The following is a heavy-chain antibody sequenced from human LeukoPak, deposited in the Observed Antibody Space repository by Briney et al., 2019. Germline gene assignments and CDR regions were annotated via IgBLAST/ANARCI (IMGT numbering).Heavy chain of an antibody. CDR1: GFTFSSYG. CDR2: ISYDGSNK. D-gene: IGHD2/OR15-2a*01. CDR3: AKEAGILYYFDY. V-gene: IGHV3-30*18. Sequence: GRSLRLSCAASGFTFSSYGMHWVRQAPGKGLEWVVVISYDGSNKYYADSVKGRFTISRDNSKNTLYLQMNSLRAEDTAVYYCAKEAGILYYFDYWGQGTLVTVSS. J-gene: IGHJ4*02.